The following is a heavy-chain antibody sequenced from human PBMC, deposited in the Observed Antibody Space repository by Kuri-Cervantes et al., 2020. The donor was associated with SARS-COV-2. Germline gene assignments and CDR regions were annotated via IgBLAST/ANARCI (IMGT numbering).Heavy chain of an antibody. J-gene: IGHJ4*02. D-gene: IGHD6-19*01. V-gene: IGHV3-21*01. CDR3: ARDQIGAVAGMENDY. Sequence: GESLKISCAASGFTFNKYNINWVSQAPGKGLEWVSSISSSSSYIYYADSVKGRFTISRDSAKNSLYLQMNSLRAEDTAVYYCARDQIGAVAGMENDYWGQGTLVTVSS. CDR2: ISSSSSYI. CDR1: GFTFNKYN.